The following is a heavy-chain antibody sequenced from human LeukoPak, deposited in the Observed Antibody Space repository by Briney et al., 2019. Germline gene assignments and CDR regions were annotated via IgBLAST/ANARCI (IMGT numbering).Heavy chain of an antibody. Sequence: PGGSLRLSCAASGFTFSSYAMSWVRQAPGKGLEWVSPISGSGGSTYYADSVKGRFTISRDNSKNTLYLQMNSLRAEDTAVYYCAEHGAGGGSYYLYCLHAWGQGTLVTVSS. CDR3: AEHGAGGGSYYLYCLHA. CDR1: GFTFSSYA. CDR2: ISGSGGST. D-gene: IGHD1-26*01. J-gene: IGHJ5*02. V-gene: IGHV3-23*01.